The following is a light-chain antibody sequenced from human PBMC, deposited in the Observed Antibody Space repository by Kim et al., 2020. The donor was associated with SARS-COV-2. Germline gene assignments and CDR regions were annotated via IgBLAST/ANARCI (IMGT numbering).Light chain of an antibody. J-gene: IGLJ2*01. CDR3: NPRASRGHHLV. Sequence: SSELTQDPAVSVALGQTVRITCQGASLRIYYPCWYQQKPGQAPFLVIYGNNTRPSGIPDPFSCFSSANTPSLPIPNTQAEAEADYYCNPRASRGHHLVFC. V-gene: IGLV3-19*01. CDR1: SLRIYY. CDR2: GNN.